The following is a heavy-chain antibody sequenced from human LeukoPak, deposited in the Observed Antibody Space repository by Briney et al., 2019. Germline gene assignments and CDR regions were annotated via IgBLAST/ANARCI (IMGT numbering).Heavy chain of an antibody. Sequence: GGSLRLSCAASGFTFSKAWMIWVRQAPGKGREWVARIKTKSEGRTIDYAAPVKGRFTISRDDSKNTLYLQMNSLKTEDTAVYYCTSSGSRWDYFDYWGQGILATVSS. J-gene: IGHJ4*02. D-gene: IGHD4-23*01. CDR3: TSSGSRWDYFDY. CDR2: IKTKSEGRTI. CDR1: GFTFSKAW. V-gene: IGHV3-15*05.